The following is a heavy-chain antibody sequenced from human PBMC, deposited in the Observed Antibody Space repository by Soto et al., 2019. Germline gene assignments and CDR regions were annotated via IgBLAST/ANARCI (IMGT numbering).Heavy chain of an antibody. D-gene: IGHD5-18*01. CDR2: ISAAYST. Sequence: GGSLRLSCAASGFTFSSYAMSWVRQAPGKGLEWVSGISAAYSTYYADSVKGRFTISRDNSKSTLYLQMNSLRAEDTALYYCAKHKGYNYGIDYWGQGTLVTVSS. V-gene: IGHV3-23*01. CDR3: AKHKGYNYGIDY. J-gene: IGHJ4*02. CDR1: GFTFSSYA.